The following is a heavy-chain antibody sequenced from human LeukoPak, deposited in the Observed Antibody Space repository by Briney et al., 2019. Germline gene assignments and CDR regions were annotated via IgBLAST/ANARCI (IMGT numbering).Heavy chain of an antibody. CDR3: ARGTRGSYSSIHD. V-gene: IGHV1-2*02. D-gene: IGHD1-26*01. Sequence: ASVKVSCKASGYTFSDYYNHWVRQAPGQGLEWVGWINPNSGGTDSAQKLQGRVTMTRDTSISATYMELRTLTSDDTAVYYCARGTRGSYSSIHDWGQGTLVTVSS. CDR1: GYTFSDYY. CDR2: INPNSGGT. J-gene: IGHJ4*02.